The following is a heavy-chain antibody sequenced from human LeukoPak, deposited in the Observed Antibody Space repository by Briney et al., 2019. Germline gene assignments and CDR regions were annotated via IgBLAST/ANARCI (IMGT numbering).Heavy chain of an antibody. V-gene: IGHV4-59*01. D-gene: IGHD3-9*01. J-gene: IGHJ4*02. CDR2: IYYSGST. Sequence: SETLSLTCTVSGGSISSYYWSWIRQPPGKGLEWIGYIYYSGSTKYNPSFKSRVTISVDTSKNQFSLKLISVTAADTAVYYCATVVRDDILTGYYIVHWGQGTLVTVSS. CDR1: GGSISSYY. CDR3: ATVVRDDILTGYYIVH.